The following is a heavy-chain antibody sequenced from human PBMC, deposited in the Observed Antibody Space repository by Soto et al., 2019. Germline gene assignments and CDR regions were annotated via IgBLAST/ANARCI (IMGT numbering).Heavy chain of an antibody. V-gene: IGHV1-69*01. J-gene: IGHJ6*02. Sequence: QVQLVQSGAEVKKAGSSGKVSCKVSGGTFSSYFINWVRQAPGQGLEWVGGIIPVFGTARYAEKFQGRVTITADESTSTAYMELSRLRSDDTAVYYCARETPSAAAAYYYYGLDVWGQGTTVTVPS. CDR1: GGTFSSYF. CDR2: IIPVFGTA. D-gene: IGHD6-13*01. CDR3: ARETPSAAAAYYYYGLDV.